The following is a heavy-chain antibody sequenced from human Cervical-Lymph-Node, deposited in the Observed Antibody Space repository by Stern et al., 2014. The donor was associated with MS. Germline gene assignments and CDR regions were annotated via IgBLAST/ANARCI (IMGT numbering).Heavy chain of an antibody. J-gene: IGHJ5*02. CDR2: VVVFNGDV. CDR1: GITFSHSA. D-gene: IGHD3-3*01. V-gene: IGHV1-58*02. Sequence: QVQLVQSVPEVKKPGTSVKVSCKASGITFSHSAIQWLRQARGQRPEWIGWVVVFNGDVNYAPRFQERVTITRDMSTSTVYMELRSLRSEDTAIYYCASERYTYYDDQRPPGGFDPWGQGTLVTVSS. CDR3: ASERYTYYDDQRPPGGFDP.